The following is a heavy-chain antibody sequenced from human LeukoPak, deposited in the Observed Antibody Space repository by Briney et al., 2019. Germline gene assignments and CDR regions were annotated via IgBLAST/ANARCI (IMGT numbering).Heavy chain of an antibody. CDR1: GYTFTGYY. J-gene: IGHJ5*02. Sequence: SVKVSCKASGYTFTGYYMHWVRQAPGQGLEWMGWINPNSGGTNYAQKFQGRVTMTTDTSMSTAYMELSRLTSDDTAVYYCARAGGRSWFDPWGQGTLVTVSS. CDR2: INPNSGGT. CDR3: ARAGGRSWFDP. V-gene: IGHV1-2*02.